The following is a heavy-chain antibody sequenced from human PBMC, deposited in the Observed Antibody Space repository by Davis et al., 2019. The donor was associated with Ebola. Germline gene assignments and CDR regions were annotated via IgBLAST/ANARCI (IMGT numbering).Heavy chain of an antibody. CDR3: ASENRGGSYG. CDR2: INPSGGST. CDR1: GGTFSSYA. D-gene: IGHD1-26*01. V-gene: IGHV1-46*01. J-gene: IGHJ4*02. Sequence: ASVKVSCKASGGTFSSYAISWVRQAPGQGLEWMGIINPSGGSTSYAQKFQGRVTMTRDTSTSTVYMELSSLRSEDTAVYYCASENRGGSYGWGQGTLVTVSS.